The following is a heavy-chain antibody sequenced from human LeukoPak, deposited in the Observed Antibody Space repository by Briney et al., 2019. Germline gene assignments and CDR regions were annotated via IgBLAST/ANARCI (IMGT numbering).Heavy chain of an antibody. CDR2: ISSTSAYI. D-gene: IGHD5-18*01. CDR1: GFAFSTYS. CDR3: ARGGYSHGRYYYYMDV. J-gene: IGHJ6*03. V-gene: IGHV3-21*06. Sequence: AGGPLRLSCAASGFAFSTYSMIWVRQAPGKGLEWVSSISSTSAYIYYADSLKGRFTISRDNAKNSLYLQTTSLRAEDTAVYYCARGGYSHGRYYYYMDVWGIGTAVTVSS.